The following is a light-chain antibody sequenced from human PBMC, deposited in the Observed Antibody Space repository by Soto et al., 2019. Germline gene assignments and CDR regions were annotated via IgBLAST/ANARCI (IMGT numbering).Light chain of an antibody. Sequence: QSALTQPPSASGSPGQSVTISCTGTSSDVGRYDYVSWYQHHPGKAPKLIIYDVSHRPSGVPDRFSGSKSGNTASLTVSGLQAEDEGNYHCCSYAGNRIFVFGGGTKLTVL. CDR1: SSDVGRYDY. CDR3: CSYAGNRIFV. V-gene: IGLV2-8*01. CDR2: DVS. J-gene: IGLJ3*02.